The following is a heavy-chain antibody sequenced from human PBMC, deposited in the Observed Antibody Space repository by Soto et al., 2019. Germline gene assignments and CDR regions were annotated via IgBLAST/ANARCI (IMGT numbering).Heavy chain of an antibody. D-gene: IGHD6-13*01. CDR1: GYTFTSYG. CDR3: ARGGMYISSRRWFDP. J-gene: IGHJ5*02. V-gene: IGHV1-18*01. Sequence: ASVKVSRKASGYTFTSYGISWVRQAPGQGLEWMGWISAYNGNTNYAQKFQGRVTMTADTSTSIAYMELRSLRSDDTAVYYCARGGMYISSRRWFDPWGQGTLVTVSS. CDR2: ISAYNGNT.